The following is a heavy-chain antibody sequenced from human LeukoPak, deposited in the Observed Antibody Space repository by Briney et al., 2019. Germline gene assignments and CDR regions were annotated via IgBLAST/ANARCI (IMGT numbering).Heavy chain of an antibody. CDR2: ISCYNGDT. CDR1: GYTFTHHG. J-gene: IGHJ4*02. CDR3: ARDPSNTSGYYAYFDN. D-gene: IGHD6-19*01. V-gene: IGHV1-18*01. Sequence: ASVKVSCKASGYTFTHHGISWVRQAPGQGLEWMGWISCYNGDTHYAQKFQGRVTMTTDKSTGTAYMEVRSLRSDDTAVYYCARDPSNTSGYYAYFDNWGQGTLVTVSS.